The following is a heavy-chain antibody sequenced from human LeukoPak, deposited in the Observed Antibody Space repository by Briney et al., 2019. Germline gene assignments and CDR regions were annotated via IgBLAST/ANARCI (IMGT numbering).Heavy chain of an antibody. CDR2: INNSGSA. D-gene: IGHD6-25*01. J-gene: IGHJ5*02. CDR3: AREGGDPRWLDP. Sequence: SETLSLTCTVSGGSISTFYWTWIRQPAGKALEWIGRINNSGSANYNPSLRSRVSMSVDRSKNQFSVTLSSVTAADTAVYFCAREGGDPRWLDPWGQGTLVTVSS. V-gene: IGHV4-4*07. CDR1: GGSISTFY.